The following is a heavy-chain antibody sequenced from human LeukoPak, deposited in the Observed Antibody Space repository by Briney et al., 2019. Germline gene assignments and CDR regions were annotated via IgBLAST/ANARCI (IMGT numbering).Heavy chain of an antibody. CDR1: GYTFTGYY. J-gene: IGHJ3*02. CDR2: INPNSGGT. D-gene: IGHD1-26*01. V-gene: IGHV1-2*02. CDR3: ARPASGSYHSDAFDI. Sequence: GASVKVSCKASGYTFTGYYMHWLRQAPGQGLEWMGGINPNSGGTNYAQKFQGRVTMTRDTSISTAYMELSRLRSDDTAVYYCARPASGSYHSDAFDIWGQGTMVTVSS.